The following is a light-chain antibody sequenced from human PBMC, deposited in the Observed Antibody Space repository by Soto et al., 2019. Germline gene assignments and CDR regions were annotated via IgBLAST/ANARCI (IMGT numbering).Light chain of an antibody. CDR2: DVS. J-gene: IGLJ1*01. Sequence: QSALTQPASVSGSPGQSITISCTGTSSDVGGYNYVSWYQQHPGKAPKLMIYDVSNRPSGVSNRFSGSKSGNTASLTISGLQSDDEADYDCSSYTSSSTYVFGTGTKVTVL. CDR3: SSYTSSSTYV. V-gene: IGLV2-14*01. CDR1: SSDVGGYNY.